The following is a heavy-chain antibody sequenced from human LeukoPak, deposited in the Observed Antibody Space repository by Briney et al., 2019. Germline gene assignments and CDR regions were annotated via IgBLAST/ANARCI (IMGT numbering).Heavy chain of an antibody. J-gene: IGHJ4*02. CDR2: IIPIFGTA. D-gene: IGHD3-22*01. CDR1: GYTFTSYG. CDR3: AAKPKDGSGYYIY. V-gene: IGHV1-69*05. Sequence: ASVKVSCKASGYTFTSYGISWVRQAPGQGLEWMGRIIPIFGTANYAQKFQGRVTITTDESTSTAYMELSSLRSEDTAVYYCAAKPKDGSGYYIYWGQGTLVTVSS.